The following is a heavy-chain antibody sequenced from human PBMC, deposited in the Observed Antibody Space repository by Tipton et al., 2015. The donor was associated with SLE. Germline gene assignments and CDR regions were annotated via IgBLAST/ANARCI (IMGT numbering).Heavy chain of an antibody. V-gene: IGHV4-34*01. CDR3: ARGSYMYSDFWSVYPGWFDP. CDR2: INHNGST. J-gene: IGHJ5*02. CDR1: GGSFSGYY. D-gene: IGHD3-3*01. Sequence: LRLSCAVYGGSFSGYYWSWIRQPPGKGLEWIGEINHNGSTNYNPSLKSRVTISVDTSKNQFSLKLTSVTAADTAVYYCARGSYMYSDFWSVYPGWFDPWGQGTLVTVSS.